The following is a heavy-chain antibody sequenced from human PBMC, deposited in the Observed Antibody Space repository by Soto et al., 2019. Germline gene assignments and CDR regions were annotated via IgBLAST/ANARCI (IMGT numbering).Heavy chain of an antibody. CDR2: IYYSGST. CDR3: VSVGRGDGFNSPALDV. J-gene: IGHJ3*01. Sequence: PLRKGMEWIGYIYYSGSTNYNPSLKSRVTISVDTSKNQFSLKLSSVTAADTAVYYCVSVGRGDGFNSPALDVWLPGTMV. V-gene: IGHV4-59*13. D-gene: IGHD3-10*01.